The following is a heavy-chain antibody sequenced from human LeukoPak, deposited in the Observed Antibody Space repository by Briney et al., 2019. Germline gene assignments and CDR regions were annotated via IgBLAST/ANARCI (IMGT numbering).Heavy chain of an antibody. J-gene: IGHJ4*02. CDR2: ISYDGSNK. D-gene: IGHD2-21*02. V-gene: IGHV3-30-3*01. CDR1: GFTFSSYA. Sequence: GGSLRLSCAASGFTFSSYAMHWVRQAPGKGLEWVAVISYDGSNKYYADSVKGRFTISRDNSKNTLYLQMNSLRAEDTAVYYCARLVGYCGGDCCTNFDYWGQGTLVTVSS. CDR3: ARLVGYCGGDCCTNFDY.